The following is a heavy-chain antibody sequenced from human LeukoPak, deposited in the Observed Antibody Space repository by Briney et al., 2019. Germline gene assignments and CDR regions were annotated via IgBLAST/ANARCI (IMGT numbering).Heavy chain of an antibody. CDR1: GGSFSGYN. V-gene: IGHV4-34*01. Sequence: SETLSLTCAVYGGSFSGYNWSWIRQPPGKGLEWIGEINHSGSTNYNPSLKSRVTISVDTSKNQFSLKLSSVTAADTAVYYCARQSSSSWYGRRYYYYMDVWGKGTTVTISS. CDR3: ARQSSSSWYGRRYYYYMDV. D-gene: IGHD6-13*01. J-gene: IGHJ6*03. CDR2: INHSGST.